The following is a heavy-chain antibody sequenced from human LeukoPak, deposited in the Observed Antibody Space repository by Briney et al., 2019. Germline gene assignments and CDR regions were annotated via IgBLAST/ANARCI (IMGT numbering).Heavy chain of an antibody. CDR3: AKEHSSSWYVGDY. D-gene: IGHD6-13*01. J-gene: IGHJ4*02. CDR2: ISSSSSYI. CDR1: GFTFSSYS. Sequence: GGSLRLSCAASGFTFSSYSMNWVRQAPGKGLEWVSSISSSSSYIYYADSVKGRFTISRDNSKNTLYLQMNSLRAEDTAVYYCAKEHSSSWYVGDYWGQGTLVTVSS. V-gene: IGHV3-21*01.